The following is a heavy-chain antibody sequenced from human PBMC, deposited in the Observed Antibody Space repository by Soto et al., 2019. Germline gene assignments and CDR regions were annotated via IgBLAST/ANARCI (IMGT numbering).Heavy chain of an antibody. J-gene: IGHJ4*02. V-gene: IGHV4-34*01. CDR2: INHSGST. Sequence: WETLSLTCAVYSGSFSVYYLSWIRQPPGKGLEWIGEINHSGSTNYNPSLTSRVTISVDTPKNHFSLKLSSVMAAVTAVYYCARGTEALSTEVKYYFDYWGQGALVTVSS. CDR1: SGSFSVYY. CDR3: ARGTEALSTEVKYYFDY.